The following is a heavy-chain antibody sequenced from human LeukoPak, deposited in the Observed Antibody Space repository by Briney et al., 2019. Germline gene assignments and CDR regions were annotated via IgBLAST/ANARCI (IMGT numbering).Heavy chain of an antibody. CDR2: ISRSGEST. CDR3: AKDYAVGSIDY. V-gene: IGHV3-23*01. CDR1: GFTFSGFA. J-gene: IGHJ4*02. Sequence: GGSLRLSCAASGFTFSGFAMSWIRQAPGKGLEWVSSISRSGESTFYADSVRGRFTISRDNSKNTVSLQMERLRAEDTALYYCAKDYAVGSIDYWGQGTLVTVSS. D-gene: IGHD3-16*01.